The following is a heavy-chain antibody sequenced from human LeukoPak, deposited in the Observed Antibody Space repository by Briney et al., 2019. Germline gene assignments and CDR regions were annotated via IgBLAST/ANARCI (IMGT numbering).Heavy chain of an antibody. CDR3: ARGRYYDSSGSYYFDY. V-gene: IGHV3-48*01. J-gene: IGHJ4*02. CDR1: GFTFSSYS. D-gene: IGHD3-22*01. CDR2: ISSSSSTI. Sequence: GGSLRLSCAASGFTFSSYSMNWVRQAPGKGLERVSYISSSSSTIYYADSVKGRFTISRDNAKNSLYLQMNSLRAEDTAVYYCARGRYYDSSGSYYFDYWGQGTLVTVSS.